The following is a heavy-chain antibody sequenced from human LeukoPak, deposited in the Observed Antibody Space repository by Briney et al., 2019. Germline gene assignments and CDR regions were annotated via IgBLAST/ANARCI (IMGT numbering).Heavy chain of an antibody. Sequence: AASVKVSCKASGGTFSSYAISWVRQAPGQGLEWMGGIIPIFDTANYAQKFQGRVTITADESTSTAYMELSSLRSEDTAVYYCARVGVVAATHNWFDPWGQGTLVTVSS. CDR2: IIPIFDTA. D-gene: IGHD2-21*02. CDR3: ARVGVVAATHNWFDP. CDR1: GGTFSSYA. J-gene: IGHJ5*02. V-gene: IGHV1-69*13.